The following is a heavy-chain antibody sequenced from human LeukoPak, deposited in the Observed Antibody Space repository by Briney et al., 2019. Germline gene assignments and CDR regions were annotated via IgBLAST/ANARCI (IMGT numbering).Heavy chain of an antibody. CDR2: ISSGSSTI. CDR1: GFSFNSHS. V-gene: IGHV3-48*02. CDR3: AREQVPLGTGIDY. Sequence: GGSLRLSCAASGFSFNSHSMNWFRQAPGQGLEWVSYISSGSSTIYYADSVKGRFTISRDNAKNSLYLQMSSLRDEDTAVCYCAREQVPLGTGIDYWGQGTLVTVSS. J-gene: IGHJ4*02. D-gene: IGHD3/OR15-3a*01.